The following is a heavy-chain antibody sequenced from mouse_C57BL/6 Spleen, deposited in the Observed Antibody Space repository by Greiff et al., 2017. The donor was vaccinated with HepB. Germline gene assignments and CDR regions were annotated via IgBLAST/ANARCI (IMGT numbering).Heavy chain of an antibody. V-gene: IGHV1-55*01. CDR1: GYTFTSYW. CDR3: ARDGYYYGSSGY. Sequence: VQLQQSGAELVKPGASVKMSCKASGYTFTSYWITWVKQSPGQGLEWIGDIYPGSGSTNYNEKFKSKATLTVDTSSSTAYMQLSSLTSEDSAVYYCARDGYYYGSSGYWGQGTTLTVSS. J-gene: IGHJ2*01. CDR2: IYPGSGST. D-gene: IGHD1-1*01.